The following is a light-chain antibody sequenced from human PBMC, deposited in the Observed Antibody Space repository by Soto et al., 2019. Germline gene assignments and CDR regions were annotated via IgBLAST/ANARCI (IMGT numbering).Light chain of an antibody. V-gene: IGKV1-5*03. CDR1: QSISSW. Sequence: DVQMTQSPSTLSASVGDRVTITCRASQSISSWLAWYQQKPGKAPKLLIYKASSLESGVPSRFSGSGSRTEFTLTISSLQPDDFATYSCQQYNTYWTFGQGTKVEIK. CDR2: KAS. CDR3: QQYNTYWT. J-gene: IGKJ1*01.